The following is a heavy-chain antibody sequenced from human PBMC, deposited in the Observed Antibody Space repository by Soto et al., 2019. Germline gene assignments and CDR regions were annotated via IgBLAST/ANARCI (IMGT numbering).Heavy chain of an antibody. CDR1: GYTFTSLH. Sequence: QVQLVQSGAEVKKPGASVKVSCKASGYTFTSLHMNWVRQATGQGLEWMGWVNPNNGDTGYAQKFQGRVTMTRNTSISTFYMELSSLTSDDTAVYYCARGVGALGDYWGQGTLVTVSS. CDR2: VNPNNGDT. J-gene: IGHJ4*02. D-gene: IGHD3-16*01. V-gene: IGHV1-8*01. CDR3: ARGVGALGDY.